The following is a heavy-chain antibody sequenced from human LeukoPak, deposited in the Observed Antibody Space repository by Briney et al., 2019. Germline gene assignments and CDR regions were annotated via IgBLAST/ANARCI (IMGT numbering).Heavy chain of an antibody. CDR1: GFTFSSYG. D-gene: IGHD2-2*01. CDR2: ISYDGSNK. CDR3: AKDGKGVDIVVVPAAMGPGDI. V-gene: IGHV3-30*18. J-gene: IGHJ3*02. Sequence: GGSLRLSCAASGFTFSSYGMHWVRQAPGKGLEWVAVISYDGSNKYYADSVKGRFTTSRDNSKNTLYLQMNSLRAEDTAVYYCAKDGKGVDIVVVPAAMGPGDIWGQGTMVTVSS.